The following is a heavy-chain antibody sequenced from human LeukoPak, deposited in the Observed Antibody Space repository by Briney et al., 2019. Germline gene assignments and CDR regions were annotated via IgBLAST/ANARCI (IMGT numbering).Heavy chain of an antibody. J-gene: IGHJ4*02. V-gene: IGHV1-24*01. Sequence: SVKVSCKVSGYTLTELSMHWVRQAPGKGLEWMGGFDPEDGETIYAQKFQGRVTMTEDTSTDTAYMGLSSLRSDDTAVYYCARVGYYESSGYYEYWGQGTLVTVSS. CDR3: ARVGYYESSGYYEY. CDR1: GYTLTELS. CDR2: FDPEDGET. D-gene: IGHD3-22*01.